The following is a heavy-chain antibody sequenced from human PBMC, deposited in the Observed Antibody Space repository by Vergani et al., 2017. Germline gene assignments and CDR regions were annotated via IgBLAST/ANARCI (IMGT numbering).Heavy chain of an antibody. CDR1: GYTFTSYG. D-gene: IGHD1-14*01. Sequence: QVQLVQSGAEVKKPGASVKVSCKASGYTFTSYGISWVRQAPGQGLEWMGWIIPIFGTANYAQKFQGRVTITADESTSTADMELSSLRSEDTAVYYCARGNLLDGYYFDYWGQGTLVTVSS. CDR3: ARGNLLDGYYFDY. J-gene: IGHJ4*02. CDR2: IIPIFGTA. V-gene: IGHV1-69*13.